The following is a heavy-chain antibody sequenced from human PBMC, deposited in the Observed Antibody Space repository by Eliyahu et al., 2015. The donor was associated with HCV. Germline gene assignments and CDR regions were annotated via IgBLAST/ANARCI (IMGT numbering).Heavy chain of an antibody. CDR1: GGSFSGYY. CDR3: ARGRSSQPPDY. Sequence: QVQLQQWGAGLLKPSETLSLTCAVXGGSFSGYYWSWIRQPPGKGLXXIGKINHSGSXNYNPSLKSRVTISVDTSKNQFSLKLSSVTAADTAVYYCARGRSSQPPDYWGQGTLVTVSS. V-gene: IGHV4-34*01. CDR2: INHSGSX. J-gene: IGHJ4*02. D-gene: IGHD6-13*01.